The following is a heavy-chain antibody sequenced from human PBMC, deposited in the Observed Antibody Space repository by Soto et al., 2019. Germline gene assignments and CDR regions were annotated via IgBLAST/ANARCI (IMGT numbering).Heavy chain of an antibody. V-gene: IGHV3-23*01. CDR1: GFTFSSYA. Sequence: GGSLRLSCAASGFTFSSYAMSWVRQAPGKGLEWVSAISGSGGSTYYADSVKGRFTISRDNSKNTLYLQMNSLRAEDTAVYYCANARYYYDSSGYFLDYWGQGTLVTVSS. CDR2: ISGSGGST. J-gene: IGHJ4*02. D-gene: IGHD3-22*01. CDR3: ANARYYYDSSGYFLDY.